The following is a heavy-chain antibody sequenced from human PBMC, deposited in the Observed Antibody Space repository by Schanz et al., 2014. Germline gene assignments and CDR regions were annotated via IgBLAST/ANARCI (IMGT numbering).Heavy chain of an antibody. D-gene: IGHD6-13*01. Sequence: QVQLVESGGGVVQPGRSLRLSCAASGITLSGYGLHWVRQAPGKGLEWVGFISFDGRNTGYAHSVKGRFTISRDNSKNSLYLQMNSLRAEDTAVYYCAKEKEEVAADGSVFDYWGQGTLVTVSS. CDR1: GITLSGYG. CDR3: AKEKEEVAADGSVFDY. V-gene: IGHV3-30*18. J-gene: IGHJ4*02. CDR2: ISFDGRNT.